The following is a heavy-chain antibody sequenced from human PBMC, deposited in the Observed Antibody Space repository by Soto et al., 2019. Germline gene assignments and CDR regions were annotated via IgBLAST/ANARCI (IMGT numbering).Heavy chain of an antibody. CDR3: ARSRRHLGPLRYFDWLLGPYFDY. Sequence: PGESLKISCKGSGYSFTSYWIGWVRQMPGKGLEWMGIIYPGDSDTRYSPSFQGQVTISADKSISTAYLQWSSLKASDTAMYYCARSRRHLGPLRYFDWLLGPYFDYWGQGTLVTVSS. CDR2: IYPGDSDT. CDR1: GYSFTSYW. D-gene: IGHD3-9*01. J-gene: IGHJ4*02. V-gene: IGHV5-51*01.